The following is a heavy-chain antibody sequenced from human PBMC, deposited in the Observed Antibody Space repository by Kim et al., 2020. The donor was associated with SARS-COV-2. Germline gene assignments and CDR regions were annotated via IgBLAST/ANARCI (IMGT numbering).Heavy chain of an antibody. D-gene: IGHD2-15*01. CDR1: GFTFSTHA. J-gene: IGHJ4*02. V-gene: IGHV3-23*01. Sequence: GGSLRLSCGASGFTFSTHAMSWVRQAPGKGLEWVSGIRGSGLNTHYIDSVKGRFTVSRDNSKNTLYLQMNSLRGEDTAVYYCASWWPNDYWGQGTLVTVSS. CDR3: ASWWPNDY. CDR2: IRGSGLNT.